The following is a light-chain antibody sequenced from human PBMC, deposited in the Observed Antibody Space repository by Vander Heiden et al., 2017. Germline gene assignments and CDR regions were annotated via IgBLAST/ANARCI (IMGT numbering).Light chain of an antibody. J-gene: IGLJ1*01. CDR3: GSYRSSSTRYV. CDR1: SSDVGGYNY. Sequence: QSALTQPASVSGSPGRSITISCTGTSSDVGGYNYVSWYQQHPGKAPKVMIYDVSHRPSGVSSRFSGSKSGSTASLTISGLQAEDEADYYCGSYRSSSTRYVFGTGTKVTVL. CDR2: DVS. V-gene: IGLV2-14*03.